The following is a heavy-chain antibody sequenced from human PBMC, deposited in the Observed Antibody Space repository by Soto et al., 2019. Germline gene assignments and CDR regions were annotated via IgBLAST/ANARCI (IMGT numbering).Heavy chain of an antibody. J-gene: IGHJ4*02. CDR1: GFTFSSYA. CDR3: ATKGAVGATYFFDY. V-gene: IGHV3-23*01. D-gene: IGHD1-26*01. CDR2: ISGGRGST. Sequence: EVQLLESGGGLVQPGGSLRLSCAASGFTFSSYAMSWVRQAPGKGLEWVSAISGGRGSTHYADSVKGLFTISRDTSNNTMHLQMNSLRAADTAVYYCATKGAVGATYFFDYWGQGALVTVSS.